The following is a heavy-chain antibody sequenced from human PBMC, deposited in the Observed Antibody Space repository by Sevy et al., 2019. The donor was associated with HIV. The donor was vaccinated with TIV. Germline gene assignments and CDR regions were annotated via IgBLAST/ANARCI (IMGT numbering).Heavy chain of an antibody. V-gene: IGHV3-30*18. CDR3: AKDSGYNINWYPGH. CDR1: GFTFSTYG. D-gene: IGHD6-13*01. CDR2: ISYDGNDK. J-gene: IGHJ4*02. Sequence: GGSLRLSCAASGFTFSTYGMHWVRQAPGKGLEWVAVISYDGNDKYYADSVRGRITISRDNSKNTLFLQMNSLRAEDTAVYFCAKDSGYNINWYPGHWGQGTLVTVSS.